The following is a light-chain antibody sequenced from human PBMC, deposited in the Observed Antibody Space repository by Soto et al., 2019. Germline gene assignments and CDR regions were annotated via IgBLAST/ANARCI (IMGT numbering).Light chain of an antibody. CDR2: GAS. CDR3: QQYHSYPAT. V-gene: IGKV1-16*02. CDR1: QDISNF. J-gene: IGKJ4*01. Sequence: DIPMTQSPSSLSASVGDRVTITCRASQDISNFLAWFHQAPGKAPKSLIYGASSLQSGVPSKFSGSGSGTEFTLTISSLHPEDFGTYYCQQYHSYPATFGGGTKVEIQ.